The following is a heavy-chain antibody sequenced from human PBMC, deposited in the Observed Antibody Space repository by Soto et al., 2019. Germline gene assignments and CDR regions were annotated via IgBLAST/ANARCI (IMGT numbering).Heavy chain of an antibody. J-gene: IGHJ4*02. CDR2: MYSSGTT. CDR1: GDSISSYY. V-gene: IGHV4-59*01. CDR3: ARTTVTHGGYFDY. D-gene: IGHD4-17*01. Sequence: QVQVQESGPGLVKPSETLSLICRVSGDSISSYYWSWLRQPPGKGLEWIGYMYSSGTTSYNPSLKSRVTVSLDTSKNQFSLKLSSVTAADTAVYYCARTTVTHGGYFDYWGQGTLVTVSS.